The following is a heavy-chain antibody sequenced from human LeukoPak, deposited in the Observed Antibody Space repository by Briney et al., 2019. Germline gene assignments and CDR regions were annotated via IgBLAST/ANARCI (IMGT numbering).Heavy chain of an antibody. CDR3: ARDATHSVGRAFDI. Sequence: PGGSLRLSCAASGFTFSSYEMNWVRQAPGKGLEWVSYISSSGSTIYYADSVKGRFTISRDNAKNSLYLQMNSLRAEDTAVYYCARDATHSVGRAFDIWGQGTMVTVSS. V-gene: IGHV3-48*03. J-gene: IGHJ3*02. D-gene: IGHD3-10*01. CDR2: ISSSGSTI. CDR1: GFTFSSYE.